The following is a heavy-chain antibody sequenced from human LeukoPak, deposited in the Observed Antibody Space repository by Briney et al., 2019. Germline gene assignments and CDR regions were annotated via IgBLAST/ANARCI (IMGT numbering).Heavy chain of an antibody. J-gene: IGHJ4*02. V-gene: IGHV3-30*02. CDR3: AKGYGESHFDC. CDR2: IRFEGRNQ. D-gene: IGHD5-18*01. CDR1: GFTFRSFG. Sequence: PGGSLRLSCAASGFTFRSFGMLFVRHAPGKGLEWVAFIRFEGRNQYYIDSVKARFTISRDNPNNPLSLQINTLRGGDTPVFFCAKGYGESHFDCWGEG.